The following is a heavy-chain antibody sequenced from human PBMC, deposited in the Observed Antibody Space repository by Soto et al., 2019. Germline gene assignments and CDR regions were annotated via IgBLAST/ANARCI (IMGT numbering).Heavy chain of an antibody. CDR3: AREKLGPYYGMDV. D-gene: IGHD6-6*01. V-gene: IGHV1-18*04. CDR1: GYTFTSYG. J-gene: IGHJ6*02. CDR2: ISAYNGNT. Sequence: ASVKVSCKASGYTFTSYGISWVRQAPGQGLEWMGWISAYNGNTNYAQKLQGRVTMTTDTSTSTAYMKLRSLRSDDTAVYYCAREKLGPYYGMDVWGQGTTVTVSS.